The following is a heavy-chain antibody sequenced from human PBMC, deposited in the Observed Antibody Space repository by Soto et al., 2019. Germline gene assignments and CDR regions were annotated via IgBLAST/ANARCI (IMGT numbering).Heavy chain of an antibody. Sequence: SETLSLTCSVSGVSTSNHYWTWIRKPPGQGPEWIGCIYYRGTTNYNASFNSRVTISVDTSKNQFSLKLTSVTTADTAAYYCARGGGSPYHDHEFDYWGQGILVTVSS. D-gene: IGHD2-2*01. CDR1: GVSTSNHY. CDR2: IYYRGTT. V-gene: IGHV4-59*11. J-gene: IGHJ4*02. CDR3: ARGGGSPYHDHEFDY.